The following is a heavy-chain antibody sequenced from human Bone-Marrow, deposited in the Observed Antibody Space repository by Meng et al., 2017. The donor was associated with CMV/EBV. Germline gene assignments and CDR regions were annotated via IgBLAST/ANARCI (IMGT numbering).Heavy chain of an antibody. Sequence: ASVKVSCKASGYTFTSYYMHWVRQAPGQGLEWMGIINPSGGSTSYAQKFQGRVTMTRDTSTSTVYMELSSLRSDDTAVYYCARDRARATIMGWYNWFDPWGQGTLVTVSS. CDR1: GYTFTSYY. CDR3: ARDRARATIMGWYNWFDP. CDR2: INPSGGST. J-gene: IGHJ5*02. D-gene: IGHD5-12*01. V-gene: IGHV1-46*01.